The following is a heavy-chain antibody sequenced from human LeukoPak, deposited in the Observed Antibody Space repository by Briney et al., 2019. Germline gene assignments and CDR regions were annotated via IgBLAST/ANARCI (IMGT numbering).Heavy chain of an antibody. CDR2: IYSTGRS. CDR1: GGSISNYF. J-gene: IGHJ4*02. V-gene: IGHV4-4*07. CDR3: ARHGYLTTN. D-gene: IGHD3-22*01. Sequence: SETLSLTCTVSGGSISNYFWSWVRQPAGKGLEWIGRIYSTGRSDYNPSLKSRITMSVATSKNQFSLKLSSLTAADTAVYYCARHGYLTTNWGQGTLVTVSS.